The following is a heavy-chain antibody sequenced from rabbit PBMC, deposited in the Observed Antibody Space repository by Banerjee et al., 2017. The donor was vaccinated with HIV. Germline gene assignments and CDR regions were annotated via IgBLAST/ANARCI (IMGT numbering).Heavy chain of an antibody. Sequence: QSLEESGGDLVKPGASLTLTCTASGFSFSSNYYMCWVRQTPGKGLEWIGCIYPTYGATDYASWVNGRFTVSKTSSTTVTLQMTSLTAADTATYFCARGAGYAGYSLWYYFNLWGPGTLVTDS. D-gene: IGHD4-2*01. J-gene: IGHJ4*01. CDR2: IYPTYGAT. CDR3: ARGAGYAGYSLWYYFNL. CDR1: GFSFSSNYY. V-gene: IGHV1S40*01.